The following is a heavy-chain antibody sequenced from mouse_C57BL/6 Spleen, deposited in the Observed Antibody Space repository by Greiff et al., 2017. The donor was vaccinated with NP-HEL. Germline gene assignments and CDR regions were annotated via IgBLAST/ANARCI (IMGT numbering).Heavy chain of an antibody. CDR2: IDPSDSYT. CDR3: ARKVTHWYFDV. J-gene: IGHJ1*03. CDR1: GYTFTSYW. D-gene: IGHD2-1*01. V-gene: IGHV1-50*01. Sequence: QVQLQQPGAELVKPGASVKLSCKASGYTFTSYWMQWVKQRPGQGLEWIGEIDPSDSYTNYNQKFKGKATLTVDTSSSTAYMQLSSLTSEDSAVYYCARKVTHWYFDVWGTGTTVTVSS.